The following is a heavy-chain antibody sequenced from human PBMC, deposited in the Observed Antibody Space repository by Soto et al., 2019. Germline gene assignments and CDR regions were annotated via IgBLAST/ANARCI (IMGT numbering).Heavy chain of an antibody. D-gene: IGHD2-2*01. CDR1: GFTCSDYY. CDR2: ISSSGSTI. Sequence: GSLRLSCAASGFTCSDYYMSWIRQAPGKGLEWVSYISSSGSTIYYADSVKGRFTISRDNAKNSLYLQMNSLRAEDTAVYYCAREGGAPSIVVVPAGPYYYGMDVWGQGTTVTVSS. V-gene: IGHV3-11*04. CDR3: AREGGAPSIVVVPAGPYYYGMDV. J-gene: IGHJ6*02.